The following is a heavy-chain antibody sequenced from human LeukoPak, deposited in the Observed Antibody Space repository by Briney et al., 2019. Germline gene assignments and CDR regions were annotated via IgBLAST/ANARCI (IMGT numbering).Heavy chain of an antibody. CDR3: ARRVNGYVVARNFDY. D-gene: IGHD5-18*01. CDR2: IFPGDSDT. V-gene: IGHV5-51*01. Sequence: GESLKISCKGSGYTFTSYWIGWVRQMPGKGLEWMGIIFPGDSDTRYSPSFQGQVTISADKSISTAFLQWTSLKASDTATYYCARRVNGYVVARNFDYWGQGTLVTVSS. CDR1: GYTFTSYW. J-gene: IGHJ4*02.